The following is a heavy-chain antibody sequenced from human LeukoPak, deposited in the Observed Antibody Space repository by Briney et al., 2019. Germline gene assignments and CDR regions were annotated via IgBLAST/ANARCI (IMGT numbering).Heavy chain of an antibody. D-gene: IGHD1-1*01. CDR3: AVTTRGY. Sequence: GGSLRLSCAASGYTFTQFGMHWVRQAPGKGLEWVAFIRFNGTTKVYGDSVEGRFTISRDNSRNTLFMQMNRLTVEDTAVYYCAVTTRGYWGQGTLVTVSS. J-gene: IGHJ4*02. CDR2: IRFNGTTK. CDR1: GYTFTQFG. V-gene: IGHV3-30*02.